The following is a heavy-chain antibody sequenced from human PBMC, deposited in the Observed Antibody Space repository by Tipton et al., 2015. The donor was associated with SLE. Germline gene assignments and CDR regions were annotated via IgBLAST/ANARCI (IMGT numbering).Heavy chain of an antibody. CDR3: ARESRYSSNWLNAFDV. V-gene: IGHV4-4*08. CDR1: GVSISGAY. Sequence: GLVKPSETLSLTCNVSGVSISGAYWSWIRQPPGKKLEWIGYIDPSGSTNHNPSLQSRVTISVDTSKNQFSLKLNSVTDADTAVYFCARESRYSSNWLNAFDVWGQGTMVTASS. CDR2: IDPSGST. D-gene: IGHD6-13*01. J-gene: IGHJ3*01.